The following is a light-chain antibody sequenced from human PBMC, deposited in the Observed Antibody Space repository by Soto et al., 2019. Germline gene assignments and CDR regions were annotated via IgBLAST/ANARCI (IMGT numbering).Light chain of an antibody. V-gene: IGKV3-11*01. Sequence: EIVLTQSPATLSLSPGERATLSCRASQSVSSYLAWYQQKPGQAPRLLIYDASNRATGIPARFSGSGSGTEFPPTINSLEPDDFAVYYCQQRSDWPSTFGGGTKVQIK. CDR3: QQRSDWPST. CDR1: QSVSSY. CDR2: DAS. J-gene: IGKJ4*01.